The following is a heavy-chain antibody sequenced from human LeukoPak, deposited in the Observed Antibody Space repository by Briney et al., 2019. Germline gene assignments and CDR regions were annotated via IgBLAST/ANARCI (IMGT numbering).Heavy chain of an antibody. J-gene: IGHJ5*02. Sequence: PSETLSLTCAVYGGSFSGYYWSWIRQPPGKGLEWIGRIYTSGSTNYNPSLKSRVTMSVDTSKNQFSLKLSSVTAADTAVYYCARGPASSGWYVVWFDPWGQGTLVTVSS. CDR2: IYTSGST. CDR3: ARGPASSGWYVVWFDP. V-gene: IGHV4-59*10. D-gene: IGHD6-19*01. CDR1: GGSFSGYY.